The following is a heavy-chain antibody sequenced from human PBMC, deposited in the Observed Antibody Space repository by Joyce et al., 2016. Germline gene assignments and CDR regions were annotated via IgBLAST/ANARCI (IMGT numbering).Heavy chain of an antibody. V-gene: IGHV3-23*01. CDR1: GFTFSSYA. CDR3: AKSPTMVSPRPDS. CDR2: ISDNGGTT. Sequence: EVQLLESGGGLVQPGGSLRLSCEASGFTFSSYAMSWVRQAPGKGLEGVSGISDNGGTTYYADSVRGRFTISRDNSKNTVYLQVNSLRAEDTAIYYCAKSPTMVSPRPDSWGQGTLVTVSS. J-gene: IGHJ4*02. D-gene: IGHD3-10*01.